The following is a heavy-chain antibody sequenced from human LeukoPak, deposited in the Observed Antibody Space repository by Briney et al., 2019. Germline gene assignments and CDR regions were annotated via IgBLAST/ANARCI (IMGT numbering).Heavy chain of an antibody. CDR3: ATSSGWPEFDY. J-gene: IGHJ4*02. V-gene: IGHV1-8*01. CDR1: GYTFTSYD. CDR2: MNPNSGNT. Sequence: ASVKVSRKASGYTFTSYDINWVRHATGQGLEWMGWMNPNSGNTGSAQKFQGTVTMTRNTSTSTAYMELSSLRAEDAAVYYCATSSGWPEFDYWGQGTLVTVSS. D-gene: IGHD6-19*01.